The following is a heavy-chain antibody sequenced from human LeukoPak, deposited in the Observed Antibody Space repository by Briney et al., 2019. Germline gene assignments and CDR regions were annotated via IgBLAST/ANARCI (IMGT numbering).Heavy chain of an antibody. J-gene: IGHJ4*02. CDR1: GFTFSSYG. CDR2: ISYDGSNK. D-gene: IGHD2-2*01. V-gene: IGHV3-30*18. Sequence: PGGSLRPSCAASGFTFSSYGMHWVRQAPGKGLEWVAVISYDGSNKYYADSVKGQFTISRDNSKNTLYLQMNSLRAEDTAVYYCAKEGGRYCSSTSCLYFNYWGQGTLVTVSS. CDR3: AKEGGRYCSSTSCLYFNY.